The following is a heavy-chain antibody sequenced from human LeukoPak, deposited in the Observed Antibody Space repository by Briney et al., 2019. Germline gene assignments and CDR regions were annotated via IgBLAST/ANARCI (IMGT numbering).Heavy chain of an antibody. V-gene: IGHV3-30-3*01. CDR3: ARDSRYYGSGSYSLDY. CDR2: ISYDGSNK. Sequence: GGSLRLSCAASGFTFSSYAMHWVRQAPGKGLEWVAVISYDGSNKYYADSVKGRFTISRDNSKNTLYLQMNSLRAEDTAVYYCARDSRYYGSGSYSLDYWGQGTLVTVSS. J-gene: IGHJ4*02. CDR1: GFTFSSYA. D-gene: IGHD3-10*01.